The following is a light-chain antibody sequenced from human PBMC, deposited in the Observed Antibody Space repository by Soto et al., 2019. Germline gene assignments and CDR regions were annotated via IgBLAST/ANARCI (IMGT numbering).Light chain of an antibody. CDR1: QSISDW. CDR3: QEYKSAT. V-gene: IGKV1-5*01. Sequence: DIQMTQSPSTLSASVGERVTITCRASQSISDWLAWYQQIPGRAPKLLIYDVSTLQSGVPSRFSGSGSWTEFILTISSLQPDDSATYYCQEYKSATFGQGTKLQIK. J-gene: IGKJ2*01. CDR2: DVS.